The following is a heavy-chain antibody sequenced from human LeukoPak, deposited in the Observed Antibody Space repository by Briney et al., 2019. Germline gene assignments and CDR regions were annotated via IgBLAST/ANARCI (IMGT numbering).Heavy chain of an antibody. J-gene: IGHJ6*03. D-gene: IGHD6-6*01. V-gene: IGHV3-21*04. CDR2: ISSSSSYI. CDR3: AKGAARSLQDYYYYMDV. CDR1: GFTFSSYS. Sequence: GGSLRLSCAASGFTFSSYSMNWVRQAPGKGLEWVSSISSSSSYIYYADSVKGRFTISRDNSKNTLYLQMNSLRAEDTAVYYCAKGAARSLQDYYYYMDVWGKGTTVTVSS.